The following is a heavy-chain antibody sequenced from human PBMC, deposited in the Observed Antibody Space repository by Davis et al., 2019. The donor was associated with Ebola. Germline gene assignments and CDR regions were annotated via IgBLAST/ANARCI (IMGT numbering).Heavy chain of an antibody. V-gene: IGHV3-21*01. Sequence: PGGSLRLSCAASGFTFSSYSMNWVRQAPGKGLEWVSSISSSSTYMYYADSVKGRFTISRDNANNSLYLQMHSLRAEDTAVYYCARVSAMVYYFDYWGQGTLVTVSS. J-gene: IGHJ4*02. D-gene: IGHD5-18*01. CDR3: ARVSAMVYYFDY. CDR2: ISSSSTYM. CDR1: GFTFSSYS.